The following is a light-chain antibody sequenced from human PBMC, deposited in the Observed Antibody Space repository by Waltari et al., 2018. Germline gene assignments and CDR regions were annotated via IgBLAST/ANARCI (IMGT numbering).Light chain of an antibody. V-gene: IGLV2-8*01. CDR3: NSYVGSTLFYV. CDR2: EVS. J-gene: IGLJ1*01. Sequence: QSALTQPPSASGSPGQSVTISCTGNRSDVGGSKYVSWYQQHPGKAPKLIIYEVSKRPSGVPDRFSGSKSGNTASLTVSGLQAEDEADYYCNSYVGSTLFYVFGTGTKVTVV. CDR1: RSDVGGSKY.